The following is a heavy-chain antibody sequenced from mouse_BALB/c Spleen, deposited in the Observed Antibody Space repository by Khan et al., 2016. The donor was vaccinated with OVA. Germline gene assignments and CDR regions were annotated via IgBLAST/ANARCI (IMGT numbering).Heavy chain of an antibody. Sequence: VQLKESGPGLVKPSQSLSLTCTVTGYSITSGYGWNWIRQFPGNILEWMGYISYSGSTNYNPSLKSRISITRDTSKNQFFLQLNSVTTEDTATSYCARTARIKYWGQGTTRTVSA. CDR3: ARTARIKY. CDR1: GYSITSGYG. CDR2: ISYSGST. V-gene: IGHV3-2*02. J-gene: IGHJ2*01. D-gene: IGHD1-2*01.